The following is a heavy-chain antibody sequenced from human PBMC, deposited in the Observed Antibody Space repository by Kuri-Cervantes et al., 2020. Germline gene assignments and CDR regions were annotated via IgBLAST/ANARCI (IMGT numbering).Heavy chain of an antibody. J-gene: IGHJ6*03. CDR1: GFTFSNYW. Sequence: GESLKISCAASGFTFSNYWMSWVRQAPGKGLEWVANINQDGSEKYYVDSVKGRFTISRDNAKNSLYLQMNGLRAEDAAVYYCARAAIAAAGKLSYMDVWGKGTTVTVSS. V-gene: IGHV3-7*02. D-gene: IGHD6-13*01. CDR3: ARAAIAAAGKLSYMDV. CDR2: INQDGSEK.